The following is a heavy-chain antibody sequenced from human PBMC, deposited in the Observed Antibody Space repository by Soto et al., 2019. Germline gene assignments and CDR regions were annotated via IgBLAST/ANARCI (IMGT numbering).Heavy chain of an antibody. CDR2: ISWNSGSI. CDR1: GFTFGDYA. V-gene: IGHV3-9*01. D-gene: IGHD6-13*01. CDR3: AKPLGYSSPTIALDAFDI. J-gene: IGHJ3*02. Sequence: PGGSLRLSCAASGFTFGDYAMHWVRQAPGKGLEWVSGISWNSGSIGYAESVKGRFTISRDNAKNSLYLQMNSLRAEDTALYYCAKPLGYSSPTIALDAFDIWGQGTMVTVSS.